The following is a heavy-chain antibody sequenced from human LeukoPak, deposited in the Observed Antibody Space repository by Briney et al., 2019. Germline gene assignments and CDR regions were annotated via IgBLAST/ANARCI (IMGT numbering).Heavy chain of an antibody. D-gene: IGHD3-16*01. CDR1: GFTLSIYG. V-gene: IGHV3-30*02. CDR2: IHYDGSNK. J-gene: IGHJ4*02. Sequence: GGSLRLSCAASGFTLSIYGMHWVRQAPGKGLEWVAFIHYDGSNKYYADSVKGRFTISRDNSNNTLYLQMNSLRAEDTAVYYCRDVFDYWGQGTLVTVSS. CDR3: RDVFDY.